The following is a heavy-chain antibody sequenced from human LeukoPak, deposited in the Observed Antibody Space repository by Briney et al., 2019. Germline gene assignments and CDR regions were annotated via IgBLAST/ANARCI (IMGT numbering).Heavy chain of an antibody. CDR1: GDSVSSNSAA. Sequence: SQTLSLTCAISGDSVSSNSAAWNWIRQSPSRGLGWLGRTYYRSKWYNDYAVSVKSRITINPDTSKNQFSLQLNSVTPEDTAVYYCARGIAAAGTFFDYYYGMDVWGQGTTVTVSS. D-gene: IGHD6-13*01. CDR3: ARGIAAAGTFFDYYYGMDV. J-gene: IGHJ6*02. CDR2: TYYRSKWYN. V-gene: IGHV6-1*01.